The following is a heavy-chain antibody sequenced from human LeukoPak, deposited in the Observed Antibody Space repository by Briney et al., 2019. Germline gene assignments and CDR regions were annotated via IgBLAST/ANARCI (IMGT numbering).Heavy chain of an antibody. CDR3: ASRFGVVVPAAIRPFDP. CDR1: GGSISSYY. CDR2: IYYSGGT. J-gene: IGHJ5*02. D-gene: IGHD2-2*01. V-gene: IGHV4-59*01. Sequence: ASETLSLTCTVSGGSISSYYWSWIRQPPGKGLEWIGYIYYSGGTNYKSSLKSRVTISVDTSKNQFSLKLRSVTAADTAVHYCASRFGVVVPAAIRPFDPWGQGTLVTVSS.